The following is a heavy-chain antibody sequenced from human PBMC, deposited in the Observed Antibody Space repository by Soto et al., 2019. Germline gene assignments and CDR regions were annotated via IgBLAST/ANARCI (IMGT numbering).Heavy chain of an antibody. CDR3: ARDSVEQQLVRGNFDY. CDR1: GFTFSSYG. CDR2: IWYDGSNK. V-gene: IGHV3-33*01. D-gene: IGHD6-13*01. Sequence: QVQLVESGGGVVQPGRSLRLSCAASGFTFSSYGMHWVRQAPGKGLEWVAVIWYDGSNKYYADSVKGRFTISRDNSKNTLYLQMNSLRAEDTAVYYCARDSVEQQLVRGNFDYWGQGTLVTVSS. J-gene: IGHJ4*02.